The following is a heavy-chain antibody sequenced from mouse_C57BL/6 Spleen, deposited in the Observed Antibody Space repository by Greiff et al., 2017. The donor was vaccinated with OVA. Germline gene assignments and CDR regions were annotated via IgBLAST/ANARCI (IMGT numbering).Heavy chain of an antibody. Sequence: EVQLQQSGPELVKPGASVKISCKASGYTFTDYYMNWVKQSHGKSLEWIGDINPNNGGTSYNQKFKGKATLTVDKSSSAAYMELRSLTSEDSAVYYCARELRNWGQGTTLTVSS. D-gene: IGHD1-1*01. J-gene: IGHJ2*01. V-gene: IGHV1-26*01. CDR3: ARELRN. CDR1: GYTFTDYY. CDR2: INPNNGGT.